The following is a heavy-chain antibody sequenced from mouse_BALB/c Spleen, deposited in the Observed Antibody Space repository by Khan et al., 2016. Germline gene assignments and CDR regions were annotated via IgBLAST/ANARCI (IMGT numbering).Heavy chain of an antibody. CDR3: TKYSLFYFDY. Sequence: MQLEESGPSLVKPSQTLSLTCSVTGDSITSGFWNWIRKFPGNKLEYMGYISYSGNTFYNPSLTSRISITRDTSKNQYSLQLNSVTTEDTATYYCTKYSLFYFDYWGQGTTLTVSS. CDR2: ISYSGNT. V-gene: IGHV3-8*02. J-gene: IGHJ2*01. CDR1: GDSITSGF. D-gene: IGHD2-3*01.